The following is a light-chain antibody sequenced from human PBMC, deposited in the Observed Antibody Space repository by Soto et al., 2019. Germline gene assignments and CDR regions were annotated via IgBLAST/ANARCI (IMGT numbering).Light chain of an antibody. V-gene: IGKV3-11*01. J-gene: IGKJ5*01. CDR2: DAS. CDR1: QSVSKY. Sequence: LSCRTSQSVSKYFAWYQQKPGRAPRLLIYDASSRATGIPARFIGSGSGTDFTLTISSLEPEDFAIYYCQQRSNWPITFGQGTRLEIK. CDR3: QQRSNWPIT.